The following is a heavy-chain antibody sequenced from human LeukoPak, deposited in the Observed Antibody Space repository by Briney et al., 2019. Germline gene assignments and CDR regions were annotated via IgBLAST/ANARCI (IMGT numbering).Heavy chain of an antibody. CDR1: GGPFSGYY. Sequence: PSETLSLTCDVLGGPFSGYYWSWNRQPPGRGLEWIGEISQFGSTDYNPSLKSRVTISVDTSRGRFSLKVTSVTAADTAVYYCARGGHSNHDPFDYWGQGTLVTVSS. J-gene: IGHJ4*02. CDR3: ARGGHSNHDPFDY. D-gene: IGHD4-11*01. V-gene: IGHV4-34*01. CDR2: ISQFGST.